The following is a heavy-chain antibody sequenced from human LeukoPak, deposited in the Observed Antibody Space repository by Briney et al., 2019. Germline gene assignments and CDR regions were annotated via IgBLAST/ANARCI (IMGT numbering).Heavy chain of an antibody. CDR3: ARVVARGSYFDY. J-gene: IGHJ4*02. D-gene: IGHD5-12*01. V-gene: IGHV3-30*03. CDR2: ISYDGSDK. Sequence: GGSLRLSCAASGFTFSRYDMHWVRQAPGKGLEWVAVISYDGSDKFYADSVKGRFTISRDNAKNSLFLQMSSLRAEDTAVYYCARVVARGSYFDYWGQGALVAVSS. CDR1: GFTFSRYD.